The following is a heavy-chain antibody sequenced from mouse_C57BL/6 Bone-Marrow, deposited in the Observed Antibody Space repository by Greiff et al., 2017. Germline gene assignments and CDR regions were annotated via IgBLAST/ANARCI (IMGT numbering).Heavy chain of an antibody. D-gene: IGHD1-1*01. V-gene: IGHV1-7*01. J-gene: IGHJ2*01. CDR2: INPSSGYT. CDR1: GYTFTSYW. Sequence: VQRVESGAELAKPGASVKLSCKASGYTFTSYWMHWVKQRPGQGLEWIGYINPSSGYTKYNQKFKDKATLTADKSSSTAYMQLSSLTYEDSAVYYCARDYYGSSCDYWGQGTTLTVSS. CDR3: ARDYYGSSCDY.